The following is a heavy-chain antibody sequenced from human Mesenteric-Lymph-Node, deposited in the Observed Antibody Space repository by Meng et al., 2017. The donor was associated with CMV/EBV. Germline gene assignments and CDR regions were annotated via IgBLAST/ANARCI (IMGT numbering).Heavy chain of an antibody. CDR1: GFTFSRYW. CDR2: TNGEGRAK. D-gene: IGHD3-3*01. Sequence: GGSLRLSCEGSGFTFSRYWMNWVRQAPGKGLEWVANTNGEGRAKNYADSVKGRFTISRDNAKKSLYLQLNSLRAEDTAVYYCARYTIFGVLFDYWGQGTLVTVSS. V-gene: IGHV3-7*01. J-gene: IGHJ4*02. CDR3: ARYTIFGVLFDY.